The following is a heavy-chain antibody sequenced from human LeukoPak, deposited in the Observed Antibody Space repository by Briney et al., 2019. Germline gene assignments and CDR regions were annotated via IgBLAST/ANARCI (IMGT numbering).Heavy chain of an antibody. Sequence: PSETLSLTCAVYGGSFSGYYWSWIRQPPGKGLEWIGEINHSGSTNYNPSLKSRVTISVDTSKNQFSLKLSSVTAADTAVYYCALASAGPTDYWGQGTLVTVSS. V-gene: IGHV4-34*01. CDR2: INHSGST. J-gene: IGHJ4*02. CDR3: ALASAGPTDY. CDR1: GGSFSGYY. D-gene: IGHD6-13*01.